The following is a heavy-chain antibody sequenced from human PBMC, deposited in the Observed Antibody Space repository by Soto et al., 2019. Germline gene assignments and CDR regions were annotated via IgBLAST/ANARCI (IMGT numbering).Heavy chain of an antibody. V-gene: IGHV1-69*02. J-gene: IGHJ4*02. CDR1: GGTFSSYT. CDR2: IIPILGIA. Sequence: SVKLSCKASGGTFSSYTISWVRQAPGQGLEWMGRIIPILGIANYAQKFQGRVTITADKSTSTAYMELSSLRSEDTAVYYCASLIPNIAAAGPDYWGQGTLVTVSS. D-gene: IGHD6-13*01. CDR3: ASLIPNIAAAGPDY.